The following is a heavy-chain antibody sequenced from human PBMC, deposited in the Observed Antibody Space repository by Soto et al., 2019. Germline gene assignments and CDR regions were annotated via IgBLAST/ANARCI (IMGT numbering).Heavy chain of an antibody. D-gene: IGHD3-3*01. Sequence: ASVKVSCKASGYTFTSYGISWVRQAPGQGLEWMGWISAYNGNTNYAQKLQGRVTMTTDTSTSTAYMELRSLRSDDTAVYSCARVPGRLRFLEWLFFDHWGQGTLVTVSS. CDR2: ISAYNGNT. J-gene: IGHJ4*02. CDR1: GYTFTSYG. V-gene: IGHV1-18*01. CDR3: ARVPGRLRFLEWLFFDH.